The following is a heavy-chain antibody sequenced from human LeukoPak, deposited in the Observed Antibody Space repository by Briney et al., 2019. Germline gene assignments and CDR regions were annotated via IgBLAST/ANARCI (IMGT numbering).Heavy chain of an antibody. CDR3: ARGVYIAAAQYGY. Sequence: SETLSLTCAVSGGSINSYYWSWIRQPPGKGLEWIGYIYYSGTTNYNPSLKSRVTISVDTSKNQFSLKLNSVTAADTAVYYCARGVYIAAAQYGYWGQGTLVTVSS. V-gene: IGHV4-59*01. CDR2: IYYSGTT. J-gene: IGHJ4*02. CDR1: GGSINSYY. D-gene: IGHD6-13*01.